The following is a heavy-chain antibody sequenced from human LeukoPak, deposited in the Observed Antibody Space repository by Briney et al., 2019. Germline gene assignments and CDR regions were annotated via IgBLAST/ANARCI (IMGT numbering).Heavy chain of an antibody. CDR2: IWYDGSNK. V-gene: IGHV3-33*01. J-gene: IGHJ4*02. Sequence: GRSLRLSCAASGFTFSSYGMHWVRQAPGKGLEWVAVIWYDGSNKYYADSVKGRFTISRDNSKNTLYLQMNSLRAEDTAVYYCARDHASGSYSPPPGYWGQGTLVTVSS. CDR1: GFTFSSYG. CDR3: ARDHASGSYSPPPGY. D-gene: IGHD1-26*01.